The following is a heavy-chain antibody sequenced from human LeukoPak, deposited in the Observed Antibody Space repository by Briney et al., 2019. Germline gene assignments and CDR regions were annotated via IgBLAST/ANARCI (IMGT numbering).Heavy chain of an antibody. CDR3: ARVGVVTSLGYYYYYMDV. D-gene: IGHD4-23*01. CDR1: GYSISSGYY. Sequence: PSETLSLTCTVSGYSISSGYYWGWIRQPPGKGLEWIGRIYTSGSTNYNPSLKSRVTISVDTSKNQFSLKLSSVTAADTAVYYCARVGVVTSLGYYYYYMDVWGKGTTVTISS. J-gene: IGHJ6*03. CDR2: IYTSGST. V-gene: IGHV4-38-2*02.